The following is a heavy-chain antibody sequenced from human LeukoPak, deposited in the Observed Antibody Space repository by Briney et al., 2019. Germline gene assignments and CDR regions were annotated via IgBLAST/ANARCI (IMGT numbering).Heavy chain of an antibody. CDR3: ARTSYSSSWYAQTYYYYYYYMDV. Sequence: SETLSLTCTVSGGSISSSSYYWGWIRQPPGKGLEWIGYIYYSGSTNYNPSLKSRVTISVDTSKNQFSLKLSSVTAADTAVYYCARTSYSSSWYAQTYYYYYYYMDVWGKGTTVTISS. V-gene: IGHV4-61*05. J-gene: IGHJ6*03. D-gene: IGHD6-13*01. CDR1: GGSISSSSYY. CDR2: IYYSGST.